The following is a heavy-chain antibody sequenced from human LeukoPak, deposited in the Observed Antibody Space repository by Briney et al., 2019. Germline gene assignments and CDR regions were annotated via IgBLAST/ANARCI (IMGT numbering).Heavy chain of an antibody. CDR1: GITLSNYG. V-gene: IGHV3-23*01. CDR2: ISDSGGRT. J-gene: IGHJ6*03. Sequence: GGSLRLSCAVSGITLSNYGMSWVRQAPGKGLEWVAGISDSGGRTNYADSVKGRFTISRDNSNNTLYLQMNSLTADDTAVYYCAKFQGATYYNWHMDVWGKGTTVTVSS. CDR3: AKFQGATYYNWHMDV. D-gene: IGHD1-20*01.